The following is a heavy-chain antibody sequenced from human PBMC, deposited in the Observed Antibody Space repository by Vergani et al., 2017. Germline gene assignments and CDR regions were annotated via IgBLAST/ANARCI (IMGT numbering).Heavy chain of an antibody. V-gene: IGHV3-9*01. CDR2: ISWNSGAV. Sequence: EVDLVESGGGLAQPGGSLRLSCEASGITFWKFGMHWVRQGPGKGLEWVSGISWNSGAVDYADSVRGRFTISRDNAKNSLFLEMNSLIFEDTAVYFCTKGSVYYHDSAGHGYDPYTAFDLWGQGTLVTVSS. CDR1: GITFWKFG. J-gene: IGHJ3*01. CDR3: TKGSVYYHDSAGHGYDPYTAFDL. D-gene: IGHD5-12*01.